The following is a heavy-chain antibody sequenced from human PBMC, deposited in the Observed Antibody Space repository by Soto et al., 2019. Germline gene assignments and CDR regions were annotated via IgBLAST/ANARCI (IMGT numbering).Heavy chain of an antibody. V-gene: IGHV1-69*13. D-gene: IGHD3-10*01. J-gene: IGHJ4*02. Sequence: ASVKVSGKASGGTFSSYAISWVRQAPGQGLEWMGGIIPIFGTANYAQKFQGRVTITADESTSTAYMELSSLRSEDTAVYYCARVRMVLGVITPAYFDYWVQGTLVTVSS. CDR1: GGTFSSYA. CDR2: IIPIFGTA. CDR3: ARVRMVLGVITPAYFDY.